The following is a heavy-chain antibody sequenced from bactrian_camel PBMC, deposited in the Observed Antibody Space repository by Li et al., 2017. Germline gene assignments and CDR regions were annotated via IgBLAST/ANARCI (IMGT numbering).Heavy chain of an antibody. D-gene: IGHD1*01. CDR1: GFSFSRYP. J-gene: IGHJ4*01. CDR2: IYHVGGGPT. Sequence: VQLVESGGGSVQAGGSLRLSCAASGFSFSRYPMTWVRQVSGKGLEWVSTIYHVGGGPTTYSDSVKGRFTISRDDAKNTLYLQLNSLKIDDTAMYYCRRGGGAGAPEGQGTQVTV. V-gene: IGHV3S42*01.